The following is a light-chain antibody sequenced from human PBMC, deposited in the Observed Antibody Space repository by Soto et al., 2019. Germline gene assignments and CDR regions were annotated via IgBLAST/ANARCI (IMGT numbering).Light chain of an antibody. CDR3: QVWDSSTACVV. J-gene: IGLJ2*01. CDR1: NIGSKN. Sequence: SYELTQPLSVSVALGQTARITCGGNNIGSKNVHRYQQKPGQAPVLVIYRDSNRPSGIPERFSGSNSGNTATLTISRAQAGDEADYYCQVWDSSTACVVFGGGTKVTVL. CDR2: RDS. V-gene: IGLV3-9*01.